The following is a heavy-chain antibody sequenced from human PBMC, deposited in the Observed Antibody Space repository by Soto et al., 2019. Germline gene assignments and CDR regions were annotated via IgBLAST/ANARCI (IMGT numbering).Heavy chain of an antibody. CDR2: INHSGST. CDR3: AKRPPMRRSSWYRKFPY. V-gene: IGHV4-34*01. J-gene: IGHJ1*01. D-gene: IGHD6-13*01. Sequence: SETLSLTCAVYGGSFSGYYWSWIRQPPGKGLEWIGEINHSGSTNYNPSLKSRVTISVDTSKNQFSLKLSSVTAADTAVYYCAKRPPMRRSSWYRKFPYWGQGTLVTVS. CDR1: GGSFSGYY.